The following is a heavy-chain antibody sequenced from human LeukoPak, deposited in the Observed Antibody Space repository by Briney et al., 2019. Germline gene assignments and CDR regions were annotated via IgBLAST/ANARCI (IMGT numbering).Heavy chain of an antibody. CDR1: GFTFTSYG. J-gene: IGHJ4*02. Sequence: QSGRSLRLSCAASGFTFTSYGMHWDRQAPGKGLEWVAIIWYDGSNKYYADSVKGRFTISRDNSKNTLYLQMSSLRAEDTAVYYCARDREQTYYDFWSGYFYWGQGTLVTVSS. CDR3: ARDREQTYYDFWSGYFY. V-gene: IGHV3-33*01. D-gene: IGHD3-3*01. CDR2: IWYDGSNK.